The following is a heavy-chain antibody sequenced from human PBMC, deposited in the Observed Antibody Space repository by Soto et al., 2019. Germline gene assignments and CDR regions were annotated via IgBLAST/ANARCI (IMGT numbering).Heavy chain of an antibody. CDR1: AFRFGLYG. D-gene: IGHD3-9*01. CDR2: IGSPASKN. Sequence: ARSLRLSCPASAFRFGLYGMHWVRQPPSKGREWVAVIGSPASKNYYADSVEGLLTSYSDNAENTLYLEINSLGAENAAVYYCSRSPYNTGYHYGMAVWGRGATVTVSS. J-gene: IGHJ6*02. V-gene: IGHV3-33*01. CDR3: SRSPYNTGYHYGMAV.